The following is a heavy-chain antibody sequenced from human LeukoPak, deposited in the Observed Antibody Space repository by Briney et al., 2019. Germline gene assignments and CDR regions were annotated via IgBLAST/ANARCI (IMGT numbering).Heavy chain of an antibody. CDR1: GGSISSSSYY. Sequence: KPSETLSLTCTVSGGSISSSSYYWGWIRQPPGNGLEWIGSIYYSGSTYYNPSLKSRVTISVDTSKNQFSLKLSSVTAADTAVYYCARMYSGSYHDAFDIWGQGTMVTVSS. D-gene: IGHD1-26*01. V-gene: IGHV4-39*07. J-gene: IGHJ3*02. CDR2: IYYSGST. CDR3: ARMYSGSYHDAFDI.